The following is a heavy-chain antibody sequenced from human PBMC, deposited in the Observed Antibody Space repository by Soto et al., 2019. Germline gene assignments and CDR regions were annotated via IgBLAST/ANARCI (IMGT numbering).Heavy chain of an antibody. D-gene: IGHD5-12*01. CDR3: AKKSKVDIVATNYYYYYYGMDV. V-gene: IGHV3-23*01. J-gene: IGHJ6*02. CDR1: GFTFSSYA. Sequence: GGSLRLSCAASGFTFSSYAMSWVRQAPGKGLEWVSAISGSGGSTYYADSVKGRFTIPRDNSKNTLYLQMNSLRAEDTAVYYCAKKSKVDIVATNYYYYYYGMDVWGQGTTVTVSS. CDR2: ISGSGGST.